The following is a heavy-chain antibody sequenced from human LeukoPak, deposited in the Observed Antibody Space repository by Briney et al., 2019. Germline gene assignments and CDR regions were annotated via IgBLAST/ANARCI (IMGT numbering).Heavy chain of an antibody. J-gene: IGHJ4*02. V-gene: IGHV4-61*01. CDR2: IYYSGST. CDR3: ARSITMTH. D-gene: IGHD3-22*01. Sequence: PSETLSLTCPVSGGPISSGSYYWGWIRQPPGKGLEWIGYIYYSGSTNYNPSLKSRVTISVDTSKNQFSLKLSSVTAADTAVYYCARSITMTHWGQGTLVTVSS. CDR1: GGPISSGSYY.